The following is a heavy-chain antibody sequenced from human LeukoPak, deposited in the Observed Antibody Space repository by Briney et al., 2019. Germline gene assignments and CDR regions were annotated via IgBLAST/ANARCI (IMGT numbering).Heavy chain of an antibody. CDR1: GGSISSYY. J-gene: IGHJ5*02. D-gene: IGHD6-19*01. V-gene: IGHV4-59*01. Sequence: SETLSLTCTVSGGSISSYYWSWIRQPPGKGLEWIGYIYYSGSTNYNPSLKSRVTISVDTSKNQFSLKLSSVTAADTAVYYCARGGGWYLGWFDPWGQGTLVTVYS. CDR2: IYYSGST. CDR3: ARGGGWYLGWFDP.